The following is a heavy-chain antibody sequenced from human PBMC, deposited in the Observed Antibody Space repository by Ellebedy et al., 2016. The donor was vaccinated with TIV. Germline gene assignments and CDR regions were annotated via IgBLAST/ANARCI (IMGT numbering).Heavy chain of an antibody. Sequence: ASVKVSXXASGGTFSSYAISWVRQAPGQGLEWMGWINAGNGNTKYSQKFQGRVTITRDTSASTAYMELSSLRSEDTAVYYCARVSVVADPYFDYWGQGTLVTVSS. J-gene: IGHJ4*02. CDR2: INAGNGNT. D-gene: IGHD2-15*01. V-gene: IGHV1-3*01. CDR1: GGTFSSYA. CDR3: ARVSVVADPYFDY.